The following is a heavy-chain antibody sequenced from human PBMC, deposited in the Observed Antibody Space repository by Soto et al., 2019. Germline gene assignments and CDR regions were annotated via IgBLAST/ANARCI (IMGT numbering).Heavy chain of an antibody. CDR1: GFTFDDYA. Sequence: EVQLVESGGGLVQPGRSLRLSCAASGFTFDDYAMHWVRQAPGKGLEWVSGISWNSGYIAYADSVWGRFTISRDNAKNALYLQMNSLTTEDTALYYCAKDHGYKYGYQDYWGQGTLVTVSS. V-gene: IGHV3-9*01. CDR3: AKDHGYKYGYQDY. CDR2: ISWNSGYI. J-gene: IGHJ4*02. D-gene: IGHD5-18*01.